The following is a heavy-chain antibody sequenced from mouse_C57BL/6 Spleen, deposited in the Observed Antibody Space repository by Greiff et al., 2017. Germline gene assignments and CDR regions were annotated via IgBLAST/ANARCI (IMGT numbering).Heavy chain of an antibody. CDR3: ASNYDYDVAYAMDY. V-gene: IGHV1-84*01. CDR2: IFPGSGNT. D-gene: IGHD2-4*01. J-gene: IGHJ4*01. Sequence: VQLQQSGPELVKPGASVKISCKASGYTFTDYYINWVKQRPGQGLEWIGWIFPGSGNTKYHEKFKGKATLTVDTSSSTAYLQLSSLTSEDSAVSYCASNYDYDVAYAMDYWGQGASVTVSS. CDR1: GYTFTDYY.